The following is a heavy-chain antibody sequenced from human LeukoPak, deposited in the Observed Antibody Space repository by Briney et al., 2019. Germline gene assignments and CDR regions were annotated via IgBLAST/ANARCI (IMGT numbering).Heavy chain of an antibody. CDR1: GYTFTNYD. V-gene: IGHV1-8*01. CDR3: ARLSSHYGDYKVDP. CDR2: MNPHSGNT. J-gene: IGHJ5*02. D-gene: IGHD4-17*01. Sequence: ASVKVSCKASGYTFTNYDINWVRQATGQGLEWMGWMNPHSGNTGYAQKFQGRVTMARNTSISTAYMELSSLRSEDTAVYYCARLSSHYGDYKVDPWGQGTLVTVSS.